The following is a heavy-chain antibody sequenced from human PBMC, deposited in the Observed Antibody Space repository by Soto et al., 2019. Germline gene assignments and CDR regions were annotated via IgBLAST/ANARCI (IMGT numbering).Heavy chain of an antibody. V-gene: IGHV3-13*01. CDR2: IGTAGDT. Sequence: PGGSLRLSCAASGFTFSSYDMHWVRQATGKGLEWVSAIGTAGDTYYPGSVKGRFTISRENAKNSLYLQMNSLRAGDTAVYYCARARWFLEWHGRYYYYYMDVWGKGTTVTVSS. D-gene: IGHD3-3*01. CDR1: GFTFSSYD. CDR3: ARARWFLEWHGRYYYYYMDV. J-gene: IGHJ6*03.